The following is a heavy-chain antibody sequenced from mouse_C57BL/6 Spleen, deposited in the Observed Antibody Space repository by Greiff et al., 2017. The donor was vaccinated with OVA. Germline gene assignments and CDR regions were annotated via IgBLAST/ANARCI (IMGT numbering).Heavy chain of an antibody. CDR3: ARETSDYDGIAY. D-gene: IGHD2-4*01. J-gene: IGHJ3*01. Sequence: EVQLVESGGGLVKPGGSLKLSCAASGFTFSDYGMHWVRQAPEKGLEWVAYISSGSSTIYYADTVKGRFTISRDNAKNTLFLQMTSLRSEDTAMYYCARETSDYDGIAYWGQGTLVTVSA. V-gene: IGHV5-17*01. CDR1: GFTFSDYG. CDR2: ISSGSSTI.